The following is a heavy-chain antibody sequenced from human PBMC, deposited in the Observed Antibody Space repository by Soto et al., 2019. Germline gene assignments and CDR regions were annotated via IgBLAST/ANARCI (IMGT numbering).Heavy chain of an antibody. Sequence: LVQSGAEVKKHGSSVKVSCRASGGAFENYAISWIRQAPGEGLEWMGGPIALFGTAHYAQRFQDRGTITADESTGTAYMELSSLRFEDTAVYYCARMYSGSSRSWFDPWGQGTLVTVSS. CDR1: GGAFENYA. J-gene: IGHJ5*02. CDR3: ARMYSGSSRSWFDP. CDR2: PIALFGTA. V-gene: IGHV1-69*01. D-gene: IGHD1-26*01.